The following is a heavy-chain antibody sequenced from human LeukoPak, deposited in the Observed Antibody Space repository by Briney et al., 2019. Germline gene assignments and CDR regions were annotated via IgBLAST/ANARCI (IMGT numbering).Heavy chain of an antibody. V-gene: IGHV1-2*02. CDR1: GYTFIDYY. CDR2: IFPKNGGA. J-gene: IGHJ4*02. CDR3: ARDGPSPISEFDY. D-gene: IGHD1-14*01. Sequence: ASVKVSCKASGYTFIDYYMYWVRQAPGQGLELMGWIFPKNGGAAYTQRFQGRVTMTRDTSISTIYMELSSLTSDDTAVYYCARDGPSPISEFDYWGQGTLVTVSS.